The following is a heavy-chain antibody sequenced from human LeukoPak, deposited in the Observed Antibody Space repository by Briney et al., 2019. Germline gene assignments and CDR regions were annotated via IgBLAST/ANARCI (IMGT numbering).Heavy chain of an antibody. Sequence: TGGTLRLSCAASGFTFSSYGMSWVRQAPGKGLEWVSAISGSGGSTYYADSVKGRFTISRDNSKNTLYLQMNSLRAEDTAVYYCAKGRWSYSSGADYWGQGTLVTVSS. D-gene: IGHD6-19*01. V-gene: IGHV3-23*01. CDR3: AKGRWSYSSGADY. J-gene: IGHJ4*02. CDR2: ISGSGGST. CDR1: GFTFSSYG.